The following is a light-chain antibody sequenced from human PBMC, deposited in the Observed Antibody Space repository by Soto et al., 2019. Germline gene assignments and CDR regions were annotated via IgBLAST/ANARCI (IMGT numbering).Light chain of an antibody. CDR2: TAS. CDR1: QSVGRNY. V-gene: IGKV3-20*01. Sequence: EIVLTQSPGTLSVSPGEKATLSCRASQSVGRNYLAWYQQKPGQAPRLLIYTASSRATGIPDRFSGSGSGTDSTLTISRLEPEDFAVYYCQQYASSPLTFGGGTKVETK. J-gene: IGKJ4*01. CDR3: QQYASSPLT.